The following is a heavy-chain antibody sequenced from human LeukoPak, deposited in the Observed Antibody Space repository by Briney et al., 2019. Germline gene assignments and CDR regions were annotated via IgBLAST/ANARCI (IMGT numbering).Heavy chain of an antibody. V-gene: IGHV4-39*07. CDR2: IYYSGST. J-gene: IGHJ3*02. CDR1: GGSISSSSYY. D-gene: IGHD3-16*02. Sequence: SETLSLTCTVSGGSISSSSYYWGWIRQPPGKGLEWIVSIYYSGSTYYNPSLKSRVTISVDTSKNQFSLKLSSVTAADTAVYYCARAFGGVIVIVDAFDIWGQGTMVTVSS. CDR3: ARAFGGVIVIVDAFDI.